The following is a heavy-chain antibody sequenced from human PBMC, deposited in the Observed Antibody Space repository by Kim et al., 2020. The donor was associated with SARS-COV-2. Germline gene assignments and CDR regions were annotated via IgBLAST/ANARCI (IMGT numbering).Heavy chain of an antibody. D-gene: IGHD2-21*02. J-gene: IGHJ4*02. Sequence: YADSGKGRFHGSRDNDKNALFLEMASLRGEDTAVYYCARVGAATAGGIDYWGQGTLVTVSS. CDR3: ARVGAATAGGIDY. V-gene: IGHV3-48*01.